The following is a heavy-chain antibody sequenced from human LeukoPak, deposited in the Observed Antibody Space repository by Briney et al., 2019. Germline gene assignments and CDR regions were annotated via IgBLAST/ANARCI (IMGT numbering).Heavy chain of an antibody. CDR2: IYTSGST. CDR1: GGSISSGSYY. CDR3: ARSPQTDGYDSCPTY. D-gene: IGHD5-12*01. J-gene: IGHJ4*02. V-gene: IGHV4-61*02. Sequence: SETLSLTCTVSGGSISSGSYYWSWIRQAAGKGLEWIGRIYTSGSTNYNPSLKSRVTISVDTSKNQFSLKLSSVTAADTAVYYCARSPQTDGYDSCPTYWGQGTLVTVSS.